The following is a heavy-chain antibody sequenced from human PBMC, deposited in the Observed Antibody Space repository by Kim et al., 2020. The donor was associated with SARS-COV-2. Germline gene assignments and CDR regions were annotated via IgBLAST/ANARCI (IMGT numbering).Heavy chain of an antibody. CDR3: ARDPGHL. J-gene: IGHJ3*01. V-gene: IGHV4-31*02. CDR2: YSGST. Sequence: YSGSTYYNPSHKSRVTISVDTSKNQLSLKLSSVTAADTAVYYCARDPGHLWGQGTMVTVSS. D-gene: IGHD3-10*01.